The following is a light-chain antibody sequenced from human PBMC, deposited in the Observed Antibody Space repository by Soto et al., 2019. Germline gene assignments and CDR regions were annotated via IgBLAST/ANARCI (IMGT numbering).Light chain of an antibody. V-gene: IGKV3-11*01. Sequence: DIALTQSPATLSLSPGERATLSCMASQSVSSYLAWYQQKPGQAPRLLIYDASNRATGIPARFSGSGSGTDSTLTISSLEPEDFAVYYCQQRSNWPLTFGGGTKVDIK. J-gene: IGKJ4*01. CDR3: QQRSNWPLT. CDR1: QSVSSY. CDR2: DAS.